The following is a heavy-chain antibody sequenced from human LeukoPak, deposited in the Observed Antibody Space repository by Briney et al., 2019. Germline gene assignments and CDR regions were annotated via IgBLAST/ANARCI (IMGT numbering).Heavy chain of an antibody. CDR3: AKTPVAAAEYNWFDP. CDR1: GFTFSSYA. D-gene: IGHD6-13*01. CDR2: ISGSGGST. J-gene: IGHJ5*02. V-gene: IGHV3-23*01. Sequence: SGGSLSPSCAASGFTFSSYAMSWVRQAPGKGLEWVSAISGSGGSTYYADSVKGRFTISRDNSKNTLYLQMNSLRAEDTAVYYCAKTPVAAAEYNWFDPWGQGTLVTVSS.